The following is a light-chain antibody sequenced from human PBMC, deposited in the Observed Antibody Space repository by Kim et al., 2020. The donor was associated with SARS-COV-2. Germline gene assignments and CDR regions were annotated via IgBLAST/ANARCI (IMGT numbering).Light chain of an antibody. Sequence: EIVLTQSPATLSLSPGERVTLSCRASQSISSYLAWYQQKPGQAPRLLIYDASNRATGIPARFSGSGSGTDFILTISSLEPEDFAVYYCQQRYNWITFGQGTRLEIK. CDR3: QQRYNWIT. CDR2: DAS. J-gene: IGKJ5*01. CDR1: QSISSY. V-gene: IGKV3-11*01.